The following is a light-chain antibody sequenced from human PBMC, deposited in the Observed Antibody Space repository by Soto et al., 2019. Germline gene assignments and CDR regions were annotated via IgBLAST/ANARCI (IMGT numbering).Light chain of an antibody. V-gene: IGKV3-15*01. Sequence: EIVLTQSPGTLSLSPGDRVTLSCRASQSVSSNYLAWYQQKPGQAPRLLIYGASTRATGIPARFTGSGSGTEFALTISSLQSEDFAVYYCHQYYDWPPWTFGQGTKVDIK. CDR3: HQYYDWPPWT. J-gene: IGKJ1*01. CDR1: QSVSSN. CDR2: GAS.